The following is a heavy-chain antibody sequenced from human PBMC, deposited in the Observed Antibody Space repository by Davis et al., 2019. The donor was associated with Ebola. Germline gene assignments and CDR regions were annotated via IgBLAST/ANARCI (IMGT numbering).Heavy chain of an antibody. V-gene: IGHV1-2*04. CDR3: AKALVIMTDDSLGMDV. D-gene: IGHD3-22*01. CDR1: GYTFTGYY. Sequence: ASVKVSCKASGYTFTGYYMHWVRQAPGQGLEWMGWINPNSGGTNYAQKFQGWVTMTRDTSISTAYMELSRLRSDDTAVYYCAKALVIMTDDSLGMDVWGQGTTVTVSS. CDR2: INPNSGGT. J-gene: IGHJ6*02.